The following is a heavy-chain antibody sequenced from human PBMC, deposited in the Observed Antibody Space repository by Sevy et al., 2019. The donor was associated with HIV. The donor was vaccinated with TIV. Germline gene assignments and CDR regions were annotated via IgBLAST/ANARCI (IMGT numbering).Heavy chain of an antibody. CDR2: ISAYNGNT. CDR3: ARESGYSSGWQHYNWFDP. D-gene: IGHD6-19*01. CDR1: GYTFTSYG. V-gene: IGHV1-18*01. Sequence: ASVKVSCKASGYTFTSYGISWVRQAPGQGLAWMGWISAYNGNTNYAQKLQGRVTMTTDTSTSTAYMELRSLRSDDTAVYYCARESGYSSGWQHYNWFDPWGQGTLVTVSS. J-gene: IGHJ5*02.